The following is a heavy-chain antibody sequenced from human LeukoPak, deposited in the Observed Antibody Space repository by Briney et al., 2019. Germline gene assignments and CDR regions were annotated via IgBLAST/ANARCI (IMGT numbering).Heavy chain of an antibody. V-gene: IGHV3-33*01. D-gene: IGHD2-15*01. Sequence: GRALGLSCAASGFTFSSYGMHWVRQAPGKGLEWVAVIWYDGSNKYYADSVKGRFTISRDNSKNTLYLQMNSLRAEDTAVHYCASLGIVVVVAATPKPYGMDVWGQGTTVTVSS. J-gene: IGHJ6*02. CDR1: GFTFSSYG. CDR3: ASLGIVVVVAATPKPYGMDV. CDR2: IWYDGSNK.